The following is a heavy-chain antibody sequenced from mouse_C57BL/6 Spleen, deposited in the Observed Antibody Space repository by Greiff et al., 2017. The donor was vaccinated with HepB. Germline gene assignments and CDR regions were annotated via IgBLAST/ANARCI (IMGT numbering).Heavy chain of an antibody. Sequence: QVQLQQPGAELVKPGASVKLSCKASGYTFTSYWMQWVKQRPGQGLEWIGEIDPSDSYTNYNQKFKGKATLTVDTSSSTAYMQLSSLTSEDSAVYYCARRARSALGYWGQGTTLTVSS. V-gene: IGHV1-50*01. CDR1: GYTFTSYW. CDR2: IDPSDSYT. CDR3: ARRARSALGY. J-gene: IGHJ2*01.